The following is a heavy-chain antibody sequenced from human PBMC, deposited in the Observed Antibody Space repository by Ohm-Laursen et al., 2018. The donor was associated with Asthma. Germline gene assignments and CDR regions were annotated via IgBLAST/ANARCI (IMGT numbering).Heavy chain of an antibody. CDR1: GFTFDDYA. J-gene: IGHJ3*02. CDR3: AKDYGDYYEAFDI. CDR2: ISWNSGSI. V-gene: IGHV3-9*01. Sequence: SSLRLSCIASGFTFDDYAMHWVRQAPGKGLEWVSGISWNSGSIGYADSVKGRFTISRDNAKNSLYLQMNSLRAEDTALYYCAKDYGDYYEAFDIWGQGTMVTVSS. D-gene: IGHD4-17*01.